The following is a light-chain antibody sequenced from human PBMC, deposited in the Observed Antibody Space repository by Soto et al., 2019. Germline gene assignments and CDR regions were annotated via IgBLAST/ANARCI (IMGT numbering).Light chain of an antibody. CDR3: QQYYTTPLT. CDR2: WAS. CDR1: QSCFYNSDNKNY. J-gene: IGKJ4*01. Sequence: DIVMTQSSDSLAVSLGEGAAINVKSSQSCFYNSDNKNYLAWYQQKKGQPXKXXIYWASTRESGVPDRFSGIVSGTDVTINLRGLKAEDGEVDYGQQYYTTPLTFGGGTKVDIK. V-gene: IGKV4-1*01.